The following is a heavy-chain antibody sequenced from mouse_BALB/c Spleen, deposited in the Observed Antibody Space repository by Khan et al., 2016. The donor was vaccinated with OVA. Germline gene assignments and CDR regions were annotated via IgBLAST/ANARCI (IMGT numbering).Heavy chain of an antibody. D-gene: IGHD2-3*01. CDR1: GYSITSDYA. CDR3: ARDGSRYNYAMDY. CDR2: ISYSGST. J-gene: IGHJ4*01. Sequence: QLEESGPGLVKPSQSLSLTSTVTGYSITSDYAWNWIRQFPGNKLEWMGYISYSGSTNYNPALKSRISITRDTSKNQFFLQLNSVTTEDTATYYCARDGSRYNYAMDYWGQGTSVTVSS. V-gene: IGHV3-2*02.